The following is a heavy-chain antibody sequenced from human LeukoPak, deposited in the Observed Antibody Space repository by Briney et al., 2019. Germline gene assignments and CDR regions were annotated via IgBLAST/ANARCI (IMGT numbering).Heavy chain of an antibody. CDR2: IYYSGNT. D-gene: IGHD3-10*01. V-gene: IGHV4-59*01. CDR3: ARGALLWFGDRMEYYFDY. CDR1: SGSITNYY. J-gene: IGHJ4*02. Sequence: PSETLSLTCTVSSGSITNYYWSWIRQPPGKGLEWIGFIYYSGNTNYNPSLKSRVTISVDTSKNQFSLKLSSMTAADTAVYDCARGALLWFGDRMEYYFDYWGQGTLLTVSS.